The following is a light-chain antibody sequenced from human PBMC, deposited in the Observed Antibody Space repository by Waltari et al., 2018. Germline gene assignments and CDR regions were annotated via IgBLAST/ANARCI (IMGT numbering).Light chain of an antibody. CDR3: QKYDSAPQT. V-gene: IGKV1-27*01. CDR2: GAS. Sequence: DIQMTQSPSSLSASVGDRVTITCRASQGISIDLAWYQQKPGKAPKLLISGASTLQFGVPSRFSGSGSGTDFTLTISGLQPYDFATYYCQKYDSAPQTFGQGTKVEIK. J-gene: IGKJ1*01. CDR1: QGISID.